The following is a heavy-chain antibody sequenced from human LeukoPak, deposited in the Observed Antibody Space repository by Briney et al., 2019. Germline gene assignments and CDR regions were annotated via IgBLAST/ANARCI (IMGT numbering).Heavy chain of an antibody. CDR1: GDSISSYY. D-gene: IGHD1-26*01. Sequence: PETLSLTCTVSGDSISSYYWSWIRQPPGMGLEWIGYIHYSGNTNYNPSLKSRVSISVDTSNNQFSLKLSSVTAADTAVYYCARPGWVGATGAFHIWGQGTLVTVSS. V-gene: IGHV4-59*01. CDR2: IHYSGNT. J-gene: IGHJ3*02. CDR3: ARPGWVGATGAFHI.